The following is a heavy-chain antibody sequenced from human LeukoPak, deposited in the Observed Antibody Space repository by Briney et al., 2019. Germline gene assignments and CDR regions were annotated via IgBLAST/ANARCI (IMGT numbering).Heavy chain of an antibody. J-gene: IGHJ5*02. CDR3: ARAMVRGVIWASNWFDP. CDR1: GYTFTGYY. Sequence: ASVKVSCKASGYTFTGYYMHWVRQAPGQGLEWMGWINPNSGGTNYAQKFQGRVTMTRDTSISTAYMELSRLRSDDTAVYYCARAMVRGVIWASNWFDPWGQGTLVTVSS. V-gene: IGHV1-2*02. D-gene: IGHD3-10*01. CDR2: INPNSGGT.